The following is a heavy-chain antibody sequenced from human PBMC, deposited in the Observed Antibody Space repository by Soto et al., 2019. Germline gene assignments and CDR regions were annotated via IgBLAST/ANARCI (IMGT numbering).Heavy chain of an antibody. V-gene: IGHV4-4*02. CDR3: ARDKITGLFDY. J-gene: IGHJ4*02. CDR2: IYHSGST. D-gene: IGHD2-8*02. Sequence: SETLSLTCAVSGGAISSTDWWSWVRQPPGKGLEWIGEIYHSGSTSYNPSLKSRVTISVDTSKNQFSLKLTSVTAADTAVYYCARDKITGLFDYWGQGTLVTVSS. CDR1: GGAISSTDW.